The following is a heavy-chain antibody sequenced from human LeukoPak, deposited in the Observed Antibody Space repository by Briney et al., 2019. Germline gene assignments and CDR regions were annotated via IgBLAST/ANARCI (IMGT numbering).Heavy chain of an antibody. CDR1: GFTVSSNS. D-gene: IGHD3-3*01. CDR2: IFSST. J-gene: IGHJ4*02. Sequence: GGSLRLSCTVSGFTVSSNSMSWVRQAPGKGLEWVSFIFSSTHYADSVKGRFTISRDNAKNSLFLQMNSLRAEDTAVYYCARDWRGLLIHRRGFDYWGREPWSPSPQ. V-gene: IGHV3-53*01. CDR3: ARDWRGLLIHRRGFDY.